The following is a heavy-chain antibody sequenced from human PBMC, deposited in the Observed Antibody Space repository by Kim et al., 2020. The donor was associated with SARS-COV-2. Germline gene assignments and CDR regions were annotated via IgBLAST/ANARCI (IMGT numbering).Heavy chain of an antibody. CDR2: ISSSSSYI. D-gene: IGHD3-22*01. V-gene: IGHV3-21*01. J-gene: IGHJ3*02. CDR3: ARAQKHYYDSSGYYSPAFDI. CDR1: GFTFSSYS. Sequence: GGSLRLSCSASGFTFSSYSMNWVRQAPGKGLEWVSSISSSSSYIYYADSVNGRFTISRDNAKNSLYLQMNSLRAEDTAVYYCARAQKHYYDSSGYYSPAFDIWGQGPMVTVSS.